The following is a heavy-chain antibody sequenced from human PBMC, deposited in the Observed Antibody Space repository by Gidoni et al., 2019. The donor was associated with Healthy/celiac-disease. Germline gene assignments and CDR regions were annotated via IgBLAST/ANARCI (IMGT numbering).Heavy chain of an antibody. CDR2: ISGSGGST. V-gene: IGHV3-23*01. CDR1: GFTFSSYA. J-gene: IGHJ4*02. D-gene: IGHD3-10*01. CDR3: AKDLYYYGSGSYYTLFDY. Sequence: EVQLLESGGGLVQPGGSLRLSCAASGFTFSSYAMSWVRQAPGKGLEWVSAISGSGGSTYYADSVKGRFTISRDNSKNTLYLQMNSLRAEDTAVYYCAKDLYYYGSGSYYTLFDYWGQGTLVTVSS.